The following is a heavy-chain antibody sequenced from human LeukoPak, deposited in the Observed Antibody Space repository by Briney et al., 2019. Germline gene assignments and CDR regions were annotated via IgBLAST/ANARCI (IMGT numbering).Heavy chain of an antibody. CDR3: ARPMPGYSSGWYGAFDI. CDR2: ISGSGGNT. D-gene: IGHD6-19*01. CDR1: GFTFSSYA. V-gene: IGHV3-23*01. Sequence: GGSLRLSCAASGFTFSSYAMSWVRQAPGKGLEWVSGISGSGGNTYYADSVKGRFTISRDNSKNTLYLQMDSLRAEDTALYHCARPMPGYSSGWYGAFDIWGQGTMVTVSS. J-gene: IGHJ3*02.